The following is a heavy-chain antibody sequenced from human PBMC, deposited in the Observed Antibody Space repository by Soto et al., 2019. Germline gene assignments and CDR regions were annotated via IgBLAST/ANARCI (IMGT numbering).Heavy chain of an antibody. J-gene: IGHJ4*02. CDR3: TPSRAHSGGWNGGYFDY. D-gene: IGHD6-19*01. CDR2: IYWDDDK. CDR1: AFSITTSGVG. Sequence: QITLKESGPTLVQPTQPLTLTCTLSAFSITTSGVGVVWIRQPPGKALEWLAFIYWDDDKRCSPSLRNRLTITKDTSKNQLVLTLTNMDRSDTGRYYCTPSRAHSGGWNGGYFDYWGQGTLVTVSS. V-gene: IGHV2-5*02.